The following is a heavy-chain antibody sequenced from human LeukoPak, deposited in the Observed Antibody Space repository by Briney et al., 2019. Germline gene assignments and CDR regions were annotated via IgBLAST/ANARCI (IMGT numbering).Heavy chain of an antibody. Sequence: SETLSLTCTVSGGSISSYYWSWIRQPAGKGLEWIGRIYTSGSTNYNPSLKSRVTISVDTSKNQFSLKLSSVTAADTAVYYCARAGYSSSWYDRWFDPWGQGTLVTVSS. CDR1: GGSISSYY. CDR3: ARAGYSSSWYDRWFDP. D-gene: IGHD6-13*01. V-gene: IGHV4-4*07. J-gene: IGHJ5*02. CDR2: IYTSGST.